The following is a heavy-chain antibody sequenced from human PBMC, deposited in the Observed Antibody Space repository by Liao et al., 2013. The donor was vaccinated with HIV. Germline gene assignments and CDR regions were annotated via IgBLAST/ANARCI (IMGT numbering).Heavy chain of an antibody. CDR1: GGSIRSYY. D-gene: IGHD3-3*01. CDR3: ARDGDFWRGYPNLDV. CDR2: IYYTGTT. V-gene: IGHV4-59*12. J-gene: IGHJ6*04. Sequence: QMQLQESGPGLVKPSGTLALTCTVSGGSIRSYYWNWIRQSPGKGLEWIGFIYYTGTTNYNPSLKSRVTMSLDTSKNQFSLHLTSVTAADTAMYYCARDGDFWRGYPNLDVWGKGTTVTVSS.